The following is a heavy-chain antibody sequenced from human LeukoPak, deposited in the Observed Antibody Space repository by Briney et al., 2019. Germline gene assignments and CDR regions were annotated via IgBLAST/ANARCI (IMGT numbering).Heavy chain of an antibody. CDR2: IFSDGTT. Sequence: GGSLRLSCAASGFTVGSSFMTWVRQAPGKGLEWVSVIFSDGTTYYTDSVKGRFSISRDNSKNTLYLQLNSLTAEDTAVYYCAKTGGPWDWGQGTLVTVSS. CDR1: GFTVGSSF. D-gene: IGHD7-27*01. CDR3: AKTGGPWD. V-gene: IGHV3-53*01. J-gene: IGHJ4*02.